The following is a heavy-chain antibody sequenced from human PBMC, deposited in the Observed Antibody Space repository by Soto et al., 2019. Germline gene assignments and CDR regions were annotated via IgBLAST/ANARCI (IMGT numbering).Heavy chain of an antibody. CDR3: ARESSGYSSYFDY. V-gene: IGHV3-74*01. Sequence: GGSLRLSCAGSGLSFSNYWIHWVRQAPGKGLAWVSRISRDGSSTTYADSVKGRFTITRDFAKNTVYLQMNSLGAEDTALYYCARESSGYSSYFDYWGQGSLVTVSS. CDR2: ISRDGSST. CDR1: GLSFSNYW. J-gene: IGHJ4*02. D-gene: IGHD5-12*01.